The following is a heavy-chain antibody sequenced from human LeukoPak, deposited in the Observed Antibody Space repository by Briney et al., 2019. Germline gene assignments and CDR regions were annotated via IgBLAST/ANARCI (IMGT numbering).Heavy chain of an antibody. CDR1: GYTFTSYG. D-gene: IGHD2-21*02. Sequence: ASVKVSCKASGYTFTSYGISWVRQGPGQGLEWMGWISTYNGNTNYAQKLQGRVTTTTDTSTRKAYMELRSLRSDDTAVYYCARDPGSYCGGDCYSDYYGMDVWGQGTTVTVSS. V-gene: IGHV1-18*01. CDR2: ISTYNGNT. J-gene: IGHJ6*02. CDR3: ARDPGSYCGGDCYSDYYGMDV.